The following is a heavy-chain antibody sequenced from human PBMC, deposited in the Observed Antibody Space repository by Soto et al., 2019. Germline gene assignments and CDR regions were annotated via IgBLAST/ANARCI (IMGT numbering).Heavy chain of an antibody. CDR2: IWYDGSNK. V-gene: IGHV3-33*01. D-gene: IGHD3-10*01. CDR3: ARTELWFGELSSPLDV. CDR1: GLTFSSYG. J-gene: IGHJ6*02. Sequence: GGSLRLSCAASGLTFSSYGMHWVRQAPGKGLEWVAVIWYDGSNKYYADSVKGRFTISRVNSKNTLYLQMNSLRAEDTAVYYCARTELWFGELSSPLDVWGQGTTVTVSS.